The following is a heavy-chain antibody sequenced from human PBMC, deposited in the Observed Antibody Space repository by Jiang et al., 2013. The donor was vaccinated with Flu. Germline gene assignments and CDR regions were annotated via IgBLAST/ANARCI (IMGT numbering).Heavy chain of an antibody. CDR2: IYYSGST. J-gene: IGHJ4*02. D-gene: IGHD3-16*02. Sequence: LVKPSETLSLTCTVSGGSISSSSYYWGWIRQPPGKGLEWIGSIYYSGSTYYNPSLKSRVTISVDTSKNQFSLKLSSVTAADTAVYYCARLPITFGGVIAYFDYWGQGTLVTVSS. V-gene: IGHV4-39*01. CDR1: GGSISSSSYY. CDR3: ARLPITFGGVIAYFDY.